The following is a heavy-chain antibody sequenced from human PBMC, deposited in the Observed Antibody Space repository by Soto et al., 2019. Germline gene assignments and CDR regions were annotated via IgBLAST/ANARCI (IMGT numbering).Heavy chain of an antibody. V-gene: IGHV3-74*01. CDR3: ARSTSGTFDY. D-gene: IGHD1-1*01. CDR2: ISGDGSST. J-gene: IGHJ4*02. CDR1: GFTFSTYW. Sequence: GGSLRLSCAASGFTFSTYWMHWVRQAPGKGLVWVSRISGDGSSTNYADSVKGRFTISRDNAKNTLSLQMNSLRAEDTAVYYCARSTSGTFDYWGRGTLVTVSS.